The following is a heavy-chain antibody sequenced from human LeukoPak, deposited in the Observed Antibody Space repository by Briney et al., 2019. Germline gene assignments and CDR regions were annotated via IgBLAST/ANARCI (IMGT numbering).Heavy chain of an antibody. J-gene: IGHJ6*02. CDR2: INAGNGNT. D-gene: IGHD6-13*01. CDR1: GYTFTSYA. CDR3: ARNQIPGIAAAGSYGMDV. V-gene: IGHV1-3*01. Sequence: ASVKVSCKASGYTFTSYAMHWVRQAPGQRLEWMGWINAGNGNTKYSQKFQGRVTITRDTSAGTAYMELSSLRSEDTAVYYCARNQIPGIAAAGSYGMDVWGQGTTVTVSS.